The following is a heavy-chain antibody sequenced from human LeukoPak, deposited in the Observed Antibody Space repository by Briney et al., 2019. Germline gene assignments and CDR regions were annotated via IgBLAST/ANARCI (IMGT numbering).Heavy chain of an antibody. J-gene: IGHJ4*02. CDR1: GGSFSGYY. CDR2: INHSGST. D-gene: IGHD1-1*01. Sequence: SETLSLTCAVYGGSFSGYYWSWIRQPPGKGLEWIGEINHSGSTNYNPSLKSRVTISVDTSKNQFSLKLSSVTAADTAVYYCARHDANRSDYFDYWGQGTLVTVSS. CDR3: ARHDANRSDYFDY. V-gene: IGHV4-34*01.